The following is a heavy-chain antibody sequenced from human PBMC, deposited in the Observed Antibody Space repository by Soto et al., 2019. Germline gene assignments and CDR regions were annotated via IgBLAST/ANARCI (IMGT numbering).Heavy chain of an antibody. CDR3: AKDITSAGLDH. CDR1: GFTFSTYA. CDR2: ISISGGGT. Sequence: GGSLRLSCAASGFTFSTYAMSWVRQAPGKGLEWISAISISGGGTYYADSVKGRFTISRDNSNNTLILQMNSLRAEDTAIYYCAKDITSAGLDHWGQGTMVTV. J-gene: IGHJ4*02. D-gene: IGHD6-13*01. V-gene: IGHV3-23*01.